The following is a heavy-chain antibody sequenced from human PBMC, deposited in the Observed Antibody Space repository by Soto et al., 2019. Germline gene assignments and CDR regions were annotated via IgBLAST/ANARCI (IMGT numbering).Heavy chain of an antibody. CDR2: IKQDGSEK. D-gene: IGHD1-26*01. CDR3: ARDVNSGSFLNWFDP. J-gene: IGHJ5*02. Sequence: PGGSLRLSCAASGFTFSSYWMSWVRQAPGKGLEWVANIKQDGSEKYYVDSVKGRFTISRDNAKNSLYLQMNSLRAEDTAVYYCARDVNSGSFLNWFDPWGQGTLVTVSS. V-gene: IGHV3-7*03. CDR1: GFTFSSYW.